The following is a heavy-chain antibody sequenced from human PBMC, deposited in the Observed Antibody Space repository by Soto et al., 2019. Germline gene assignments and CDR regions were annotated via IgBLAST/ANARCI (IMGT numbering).Heavy chain of an antibody. CDR3: ARSQGSSTSLEIYYYYYYGMDV. V-gene: IGHV1-69*01. CDR1: GGTFSSYA. Sequence: QVQLVQSGAEVKKPGSSETDSCKASGGTFSSYAISWVRQAPGQGLEWMGGIIPISGTANYAQKFQGRVTITADESTSTAYMELSSLGSEDTAVYYCARSQGSSTSLEIYYYYYYGMDVWGQGTTVTVSS. D-gene: IGHD2-2*01. CDR2: IIPISGTA. J-gene: IGHJ6*02.